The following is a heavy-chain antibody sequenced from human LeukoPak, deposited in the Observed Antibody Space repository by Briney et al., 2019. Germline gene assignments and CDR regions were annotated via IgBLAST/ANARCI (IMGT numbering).Heavy chain of an antibody. Sequence: PGGSLRLSCAASGFTFSSYWMHWVRQGPGKGLVWVSRIYSDGSRTTYADSVKGRFTISGDNAKNTLNLQMNSLRAEDTAVYYCATSKYSGSYWGQGTLVTVSS. D-gene: IGHD1-26*01. J-gene: IGHJ4*02. V-gene: IGHV3-74*01. CDR3: ATSKYSGSY. CDR1: GFTFSSYW. CDR2: IYSDGSRT.